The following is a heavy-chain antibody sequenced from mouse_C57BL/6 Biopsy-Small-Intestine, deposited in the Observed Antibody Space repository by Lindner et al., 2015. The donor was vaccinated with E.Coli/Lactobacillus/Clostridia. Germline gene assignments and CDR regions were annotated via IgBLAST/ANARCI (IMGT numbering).Heavy chain of an antibody. CDR2: IRSKSNNYAT. J-gene: IGHJ3*01. CDR1: GFSFNTYA. D-gene: IGHD2-1*01. V-gene: IGHV10-1*01. CDR3: VRHLLSPFAY. Sequence: VQLQESGGGLVQPKGSLKLSCAASGFSFNTYAMNWVRQAPGKGLEWVARIRSKSNNYATYYADSVKDRFTISRDDSESMLYLQMNNLKTEDTAMYYCVRHLLSPFAYWGQGTLVTVSA.